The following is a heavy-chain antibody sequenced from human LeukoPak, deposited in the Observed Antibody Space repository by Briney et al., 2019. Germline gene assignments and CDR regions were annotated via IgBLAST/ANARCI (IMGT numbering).Heavy chain of an antibody. D-gene: IGHD1-26*01. CDR3: AREAEAILPWGVGYGMDV. CDR1: GGSISSGDYY. Sequence: SETLSLTCTVSGGSISSGDYYWSWIRQPPGKGLEWIGYLYYSGSTYYNPSLKSRVTISVDTSKNQFSLKLSSVTAADTAVYYCAREAEAILPWGVGYGMDVWGQGTTVTVSS. CDR2: LYYSGST. V-gene: IGHV4-30-4*01. J-gene: IGHJ6*02.